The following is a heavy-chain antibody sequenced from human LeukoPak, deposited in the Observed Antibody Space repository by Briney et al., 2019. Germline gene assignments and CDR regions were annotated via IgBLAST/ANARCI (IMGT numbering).Heavy chain of an antibody. V-gene: IGHV4-61*02. CDR1: GGSISSGSYY. J-gene: IGHJ4*02. CDR3: ARESVTMIEASGFDY. D-gene: IGHD3-22*01. Sequence: PSQTLSLTCTVSGGSISSGSYYWSWIRQPAGKGLEWIGRIYSSGSTNYNPSLKSRVTISLDTSKNQFSLKLSSVTAADTAVYYCARESVTMIEASGFDYWGQGTLVTVSS. CDR2: IYSSGST.